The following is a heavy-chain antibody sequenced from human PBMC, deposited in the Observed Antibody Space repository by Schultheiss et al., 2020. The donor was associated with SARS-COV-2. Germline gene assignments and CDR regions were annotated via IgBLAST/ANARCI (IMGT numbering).Heavy chain of an antibody. J-gene: IGHJ4*02. CDR3: ARYYSGNYYALDY. CDR2: IYHSGST. D-gene: IGHD1-26*01. V-gene: IGHV4-34*01. CDR1: GGSFSDYS. Sequence: SETLSLTCNVYGGSFSDYSWTWIRQPPGKGLEWIGSIYHSGSTYYNPSLKSRVTISVDTSKNQVSLKLSSVTAADTAVYYCARYYSGNYYALDYWGQGTLVTVSS.